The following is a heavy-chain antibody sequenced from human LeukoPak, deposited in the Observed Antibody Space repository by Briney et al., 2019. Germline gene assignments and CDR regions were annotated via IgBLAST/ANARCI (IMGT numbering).Heavy chain of an antibody. J-gene: IGHJ4*02. D-gene: IGHD3-10*01. Sequence: GGSLRLSCVVSGFTLSSYWMNWVRQAPGKGLEWVATINEDTSQKYYVDSVKGRFTISRDNAKNSLYLQMNSLRVEDTAVYYCTRSGRYFDYWGQGTLVTVSS. CDR2: INEDTSQK. CDR1: GFTLSSYW. CDR3: TRSGRYFDY. V-gene: IGHV3-7*02.